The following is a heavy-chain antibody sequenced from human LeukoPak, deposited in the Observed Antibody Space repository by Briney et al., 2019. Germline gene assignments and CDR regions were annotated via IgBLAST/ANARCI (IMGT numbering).Heavy chain of an antibody. CDR2: INANTGNP. V-gene: IGHV7-4-1*02. J-gene: IGHJ5*02. D-gene: IGHD4-17*01. CDR1: GYTFTSYA. CDR3: AREMEYGDYHNWFDP. Sequence: ASVKVSCKASGYTFTSYAMNWVRQAPGQGLEWMGWINANTGNPTYAQGFTGRFVFSLDTSVSTAYLQISSLKAEDTAVYYCAREMEYGDYHNWFDPWGQGTLVTVSS.